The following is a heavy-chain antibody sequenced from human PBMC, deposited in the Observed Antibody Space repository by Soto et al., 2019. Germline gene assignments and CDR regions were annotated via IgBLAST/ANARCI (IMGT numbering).Heavy chain of an antibody. CDR1: GFTFSSYA. J-gene: IGHJ3*02. V-gene: IGHV3-30-3*01. D-gene: IGHD3-22*01. Sequence: QVQLVESGGGVVQPGRSLRLSCAASGFTFSSYAMHWVRQAPGKGLEWVAVISYDGSNKYYADSVKGRFTISRDNSKNTLYLQMNSLRAEYTAVYYCARVRTYYYDSSGYHLAFDIWVQGTMVTVSS. CDR2: ISYDGSNK. CDR3: ARVRTYYYDSSGYHLAFDI.